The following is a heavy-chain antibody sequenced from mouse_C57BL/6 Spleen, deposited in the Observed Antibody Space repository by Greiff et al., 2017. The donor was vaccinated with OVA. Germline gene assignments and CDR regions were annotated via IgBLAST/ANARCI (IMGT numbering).Heavy chain of an antibody. CDR2: INPNNGGT. CDR1: GYTFTDYN. D-gene: IGHD3-3*01. Sequence: DVQLQESGPELVKPGASVKMSCKASGYTFTDYNMHWVKQSHGKSLEWIGYINPNNGGTSYNQKFKGKATLTVNKSSSTAYMELRSLTSEDSAVYYCASEGQHYYAMDYWGQGTSVTVSS. J-gene: IGHJ4*01. CDR3: ASEGQHYYAMDY. V-gene: IGHV1-22*01.